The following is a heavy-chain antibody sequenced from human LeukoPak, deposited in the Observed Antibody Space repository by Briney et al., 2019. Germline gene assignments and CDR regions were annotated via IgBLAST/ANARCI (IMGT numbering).Heavy chain of an antibody. CDR2: ISSSGSTI. Sequence: PGGSLRLSCAAPGFTFSDYYMSWIRQAPGKGLEWVSYISSSGSTIYYADSVKGRSTISRDNAKNSLYLQMNSLRAEDTAVYYCARDKVTPSDFDYWGQGTLVTVSS. CDR1: GFTFSDYY. D-gene: IGHD5-18*01. V-gene: IGHV3-11*01. J-gene: IGHJ4*02. CDR3: ARDKVTPSDFDY.